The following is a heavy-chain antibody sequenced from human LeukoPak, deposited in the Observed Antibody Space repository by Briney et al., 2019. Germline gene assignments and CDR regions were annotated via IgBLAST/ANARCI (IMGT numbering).Heavy chain of an antibody. Sequence: ASVKVSCKASGYTFTSYGISWVRQAPGQGLEWMGWISAYNGNTNYAQKLQGRVTMTTDTSTSTAYMELRSLRSDDTAMYYCARADIVILPAAVGGGYSDLWGRGTLVTVSS. D-gene: IGHD2-2*01. CDR3: ARADIVILPAAVGGGYSDL. CDR1: GYTFTSYG. V-gene: IGHV1-18*04. CDR2: ISAYNGNT. J-gene: IGHJ2*01.